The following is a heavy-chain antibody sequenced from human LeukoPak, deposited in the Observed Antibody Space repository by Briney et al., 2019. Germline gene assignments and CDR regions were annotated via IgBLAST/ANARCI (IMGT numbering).Heavy chain of an antibody. CDR2: IYYSGST. V-gene: IGHV4-59*01. CDR1: GVFISSYS. CDR3: ARGGYNYGGHNWFDP. J-gene: IGHJ5*02. D-gene: IGHD5-18*01. Sequence: SETLSLTCTVSGVFISSYSWSWIRQPPGKGLEWIRYIYYSGSTNYNPSLKSRVTISVDTSKNQFSLKLSSVTAADTAVYYCARGGYNYGGHNWFDPWGQGTLVTVSS.